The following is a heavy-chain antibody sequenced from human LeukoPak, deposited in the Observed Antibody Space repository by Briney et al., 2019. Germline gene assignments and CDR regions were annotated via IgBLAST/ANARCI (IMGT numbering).Heavy chain of an antibody. Sequence: GGSLRLSSAASGFTLSSHEMNWVRQAPGKGLEWVSYITSSGGTIYYADSVKGRFTISRDNAKNSLCLQMNSLRAEDTAVYYCARESFGNYDRRARYFDYWGQGTLVTVSS. CDR3: ARESFGNYDRRARYFDY. CDR1: GFTLSSHE. J-gene: IGHJ4*02. CDR2: ITSSGGTI. D-gene: IGHD3-22*01. V-gene: IGHV3-48*03.